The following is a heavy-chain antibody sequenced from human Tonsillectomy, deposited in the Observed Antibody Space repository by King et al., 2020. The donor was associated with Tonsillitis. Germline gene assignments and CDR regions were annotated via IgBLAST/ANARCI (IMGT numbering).Heavy chain of an antibody. V-gene: IGHV3-9*01. D-gene: IGHD1-1*01. CDR1: GFTFDDYA. CDR3: AKDFWNDLDYDYGMDV. CDR2: ITWNSGSI. Sequence: VQLVESGGGLVQPGRSLRFSCAVSGFTFDDYAMHWVRQAPGKGLEWVSAITWNSGSIGYSDSVKGRFTISRDNAKNSLYLEMRSLRPEDTALYYCAKDFWNDLDYDYGMDVWGQGTTVTVSS. J-gene: IGHJ6*02.